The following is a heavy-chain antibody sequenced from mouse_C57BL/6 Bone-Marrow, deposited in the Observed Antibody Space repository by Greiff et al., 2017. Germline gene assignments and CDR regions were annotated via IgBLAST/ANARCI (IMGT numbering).Heavy chain of an antibody. CDR1: GYTFTSYW. D-gene: IGHD2-2*01. CDR3: ARDGYDGAWFAY. J-gene: IGHJ3*01. Sequence: QVQLQQSGSELVMPGASVKLSCKASGYTFTSYWMHWVKQRPGQGLEWIGEIDPSDSTTNYNQKFKGKSTLTVDKSSSTAYMQLSSLTSEDSAVYYCARDGYDGAWFAYWGQGTLVTVSA. CDR2: IDPSDSTT. V-gene: IGHV1-69*01.